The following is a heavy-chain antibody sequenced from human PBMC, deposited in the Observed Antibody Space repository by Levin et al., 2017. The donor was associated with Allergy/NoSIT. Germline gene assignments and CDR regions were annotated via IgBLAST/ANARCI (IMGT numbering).Heavy chain of an antibody. CDR1: GGSISSYY. D-gene: IGHD5/OR15-5a*01. CDR2: IYISGGT. Sequence: MTSETLSLTCTVSGGSISSYYWSWIRQPAGKGLEWIGRIYISGGTNYNPSLKSRVTMSIDTSKNQFSLNLTSVTAADTAVYYCASSSRGLGAGDYWGQGTLVTVSS. V-gene: IGHV4-4*07. J-gene: IGHJ4*02. CDR3: ASSSRGLGAGDY.